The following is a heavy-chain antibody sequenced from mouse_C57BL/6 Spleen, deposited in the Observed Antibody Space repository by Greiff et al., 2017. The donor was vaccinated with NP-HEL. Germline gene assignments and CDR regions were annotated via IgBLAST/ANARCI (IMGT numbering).Heavy chain of an antibody. CDR2: INPYNGGT. V-gene: IGHV1-19*01. J-gene: IGHJ4*01. Sequence: VQLKESGPVLVKPGASVKMSCKASGYTFTDYYMNWVKQSHGKSLEWIGVINPYNGGTSYNQKFKGKATLTVDKSSSTAYMELNSLTSEDSAVYYCARDRDAMDYWGQGTSVTVSS. CDR3: ARDRDAMDY. CDR1: GYTFTDYY. D-gene: IGHD3-1*01.